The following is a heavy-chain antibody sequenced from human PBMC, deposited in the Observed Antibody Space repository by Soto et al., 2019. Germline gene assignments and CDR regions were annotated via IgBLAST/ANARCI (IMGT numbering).Heavy chain of an antibody. D-gene: IGHD3-22*01. CDR1: GGSIRSGGYY. Sequence: PSETLSLTCPVSGGSIRSGGYYWSWIRQHPGKGLEWIGYIYYSGSTYYNPSLKSRVTISVDTSKNQFSLKLSSVTAADTAVYYCARATPYYDSSGYYSSTSYFQHWGQGTLVTVSS. V-gene: IGHV4-31*03. J-gene: IGHJ1*01. CDR3: ARATPYYDSSGYYSSTSYFQH. CDR2: IYYSGST.